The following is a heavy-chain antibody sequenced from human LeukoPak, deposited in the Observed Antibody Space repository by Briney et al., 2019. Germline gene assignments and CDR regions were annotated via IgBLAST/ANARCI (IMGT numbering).Heavy chain of an antibody. Sequence: GGSLRLSCAASGFTFSSYAMTWVRQAPGKGLVWVSRINSDGSSTSYADSVKGRFTISRDNAKNTLHLQMNSLRAEDTAVYYCARGGVYYDFWSGYNTIDYWGQGTLVTVSS. J-gene: IGHJ4*02. V-gene: IGHV3-74*01. D-gene: IGHD3-3*01. CDR3: ARGGVYYDFWSGYNTIDY. CDR1: GFTFSSYA. CDR2: INSDGSST.